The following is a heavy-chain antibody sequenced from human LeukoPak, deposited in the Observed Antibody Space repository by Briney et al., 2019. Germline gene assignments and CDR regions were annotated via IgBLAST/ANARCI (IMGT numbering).Heavy chain of an antibody. CDR2: INPQSGAT. CDR3: ARGGDDSGLYFAY. J-gene: IGHJ4*02. V-gene: IGHV1-2*02. D-gene: IGHD3-22*01. Sequence: EASVKVSCKASGYSFTGFYIHWVRQAPGQGLEWMAWINPQSGATNYAQKFKGRITTTRDMSITTAYMEVTTLRSDDTAVYYCARGGDDSGLYFAYRGQGTLVTVSS. CDR1: GYSFTGFY.